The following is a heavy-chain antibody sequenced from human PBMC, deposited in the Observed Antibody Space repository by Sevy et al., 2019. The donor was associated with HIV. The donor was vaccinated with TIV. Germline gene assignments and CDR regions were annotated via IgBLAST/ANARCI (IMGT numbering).Heavy chain of an antibody. V-gene: IGHV3-7*03. CDR2: IKQDGSEK. Sequence: GGSLRLSCAASGFTFSSYWMSWVRQAPGKGLEWVANIKQDGSEKYYVDSVKGRFTISRDNAKNSLYLQMNSLRAEDTAVYYCARDGEEGGWLPGYCSGGSCSNNYYYYMDVWGKGTTVTVSS. J-gene: IGHJ6*03. CDR3: ARDGEEGGWLPGYCSGGSCSNNYYYYMDV. CDR1: GFTFSSYW. D-gene: IGHD2-15*01.